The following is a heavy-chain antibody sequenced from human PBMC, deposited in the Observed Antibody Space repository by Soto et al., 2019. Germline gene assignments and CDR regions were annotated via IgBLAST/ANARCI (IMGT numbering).Heavy chain of an antibody. J-gene: IGHJ6*03. V-gene: IGHV3-48*01. CDR3: ARLTKGDGYDFWSGFYSMDV. CDR1: GFTFSSYS. Sequence: EVQLVESGGGLVQPGGSLRLSCAASGFTFSSYSMKWVRQAPGKGLEWVSYISSRSSSIYYADSVKGRFTISRDNAKNSLFLQMHSLRAEDTAVYYCARLTKGDGYDFWSGFYSMDVWGKGTTVTVSS. CDR2: ISSRSSSI. D-gene: IGHD3-3*01.